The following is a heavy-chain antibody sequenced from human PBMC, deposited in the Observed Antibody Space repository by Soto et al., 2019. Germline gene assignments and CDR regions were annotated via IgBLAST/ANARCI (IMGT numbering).Heavy chain of an antibody. CDR2: ISYDGSNK. CDR1: GFTFSSYG. V-gene: IGHV3-30*18. D-gene: IGHD3-22*01. J-gene: IGHJ4*02. CDR3: AKNHRNPYYYDSSGYYPLGY. Sequence: QVPLVESGGGVVQPGRSLRLSCAASGFTFSSYGMHWVRQAPGKGLEWVAVISYDGSNKYYADSVKGRFTISRDNSKNTLYLQMNSLRAEDTAVYYCAKNHRNPYYYDSSGYYPLGYWGQGTLVTVSS.